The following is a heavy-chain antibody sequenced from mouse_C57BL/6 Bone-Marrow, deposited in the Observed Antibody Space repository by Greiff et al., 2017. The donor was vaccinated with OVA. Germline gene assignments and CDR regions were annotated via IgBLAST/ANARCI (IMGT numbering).Heavy chain of an antibody. Sequence: EVKVEESGGDLVKPGGSLKLSCAASGFTFSSYGMSWVRQTPDKRLEWVATISSGGSYTYYPDSVKGRFTISRDNAKNTLYLQMSSLKSEDTAMYYCARHAKIYYYGSSYVGFAYWGQGTLVTVSA. CDR2: ISSGGSYT. J-gene: IGHJ3*01. CDR1: GFTFSSYG. V-gene: IGHV5-6*02. D-gene: IGHD1-1*01. CDR3: ARHAKIYYYGSSYVGFAY.